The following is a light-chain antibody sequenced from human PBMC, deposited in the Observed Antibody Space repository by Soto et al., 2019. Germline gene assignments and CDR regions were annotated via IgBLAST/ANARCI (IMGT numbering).Light chain of an antibody. Sequence: QSALTQPASVSGSPGQSITISCAGTSGDVGGYNYVSWYQQHPGKAPKLMIYEVSNRPSGVSNRFSGSKSANTASLTISGLQAEDEADYYCSSYTSSSNYVFGTGTKVTVL. CDR2: EVS. CDR3: SSYTSSSNYV. V-gene: IGLV2-14*01. CDR1: SGDVGGYNY. J-gene: IGLJ1*01.